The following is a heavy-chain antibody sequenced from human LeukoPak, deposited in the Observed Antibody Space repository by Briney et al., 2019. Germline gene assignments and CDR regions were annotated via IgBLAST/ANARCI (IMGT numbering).Heavy chain of an antibody. CDR2: IYTSGST. D-gene: IGHD4-11*01. CDR1: GGSISSGSYY. CDR3: ARDSNYGAVDY. V-gene: IGHV4-61*02. J-gene: IGHJ4*02. Sequence: SETLSLTCTVSGGSISSGSYYWSWIRQPAGKGLEWIGRIYTSGSTNYNPSLKSRVTISVDTSKSQFSLKLSSVTAADTAVYYCARDSNYGAVDYWGQGTLVTVSS.